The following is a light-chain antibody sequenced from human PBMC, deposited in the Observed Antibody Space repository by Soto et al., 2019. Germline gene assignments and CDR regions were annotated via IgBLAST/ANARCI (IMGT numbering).Light chain of an antibody. CDR2: DVS. CDR3: SSYTSGSTLV. J-gene: IGLJ2*01. CDR1: SSDVGGYNY. V-gene: IGLV2-14*03. Sequence: QSPLTQPASVSGSPGQSITISCTGTSSDVGGYNYVSWYQHHPGKAPKLTIYDVSNRPSGVSNRFSGSKSGDTASLTISGLQAEDEADYYCSSYTSGSTLVFGGGTKVTVL.